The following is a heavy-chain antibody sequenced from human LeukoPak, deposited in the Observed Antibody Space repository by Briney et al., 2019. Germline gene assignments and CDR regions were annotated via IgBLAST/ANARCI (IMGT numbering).Heavy chain of an antibody. D-gene: IGHD3-10*01. CDR3: ARDLHSGVDY. CDR2: IKLDGSEK. CDR1: GFTFGKYW. Sequence: GGSLRLSCVASGFTFGKYWMSWVRQAPGKGLEWVANIKLDGSEKNYVDSVKGRFTISRDNTKNSLYLQMNGLKAEDTAVYYCARDLHSGVDYWGQGTLVTVSS. V-gene: IGHV3-7*01. J-gene: IGHJ4*02.